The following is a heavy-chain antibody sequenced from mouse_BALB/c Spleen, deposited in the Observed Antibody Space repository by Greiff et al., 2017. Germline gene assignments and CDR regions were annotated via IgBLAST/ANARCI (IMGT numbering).Heavy chain of an antibody. CDR1: GYSITSGYS. CDR2: IHYSGST. D-gene: IGHD2-1*01. J-gene: IGHJ3*01. V-gene: IGHV3-1*02. CDR3: ASRYYGNPFAY. Sequence: VQLQQSGPDLVKPSQSLSLTCTVTGYSITSGYSWHWIRQFPGNKLEWMGYIHYSGSTNYNPSLESRISITRDTSKNQFFLQLNSVTTEDTATYYCASRYYGNPFAYWGQGTLVTVSA.